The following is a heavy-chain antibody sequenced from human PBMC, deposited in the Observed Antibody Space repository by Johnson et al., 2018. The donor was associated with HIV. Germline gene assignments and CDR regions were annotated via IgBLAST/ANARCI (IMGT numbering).Heavy chain of an antibody. D-gene: IGHD5-18*01. J-gene: IGHJ3*01. Sequence: VQLVESGGGLAQPGGSRRLSCAASGTPASSNYMSWARQAPGKGLGWVSVIFTVGDVYYADPVKGRFTISRDNSKNFLYLQMNSLRPEDTAVYYCARDGRDLVTRGSFDVWGQGTVVTVSS. V-gene: IGHV3-66*02. CDR3: ARDGRDLVTRGSFDV. CDR1: GTPASSNY. CDR2: IFTVGDV.